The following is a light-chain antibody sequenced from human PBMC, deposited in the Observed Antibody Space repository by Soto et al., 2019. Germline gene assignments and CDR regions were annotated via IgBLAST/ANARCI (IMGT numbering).Light chain of an antibody. CDR1: QSVSSY. CDR3: QQRSHWPPYT. V-gene: IGKV3-11*01. J-gene: IGKJ2*01. Sequence: EIVLTQSPATLSLSPGERATLSCRASQSVSSYVAWYQHKPGQTPRLLIYDASNRATGIPARFSGSGSGTDFSLTISILEPEHFAVYYCQQRSHWPPYTFGQGTKLEIK. CDR2: DAS.